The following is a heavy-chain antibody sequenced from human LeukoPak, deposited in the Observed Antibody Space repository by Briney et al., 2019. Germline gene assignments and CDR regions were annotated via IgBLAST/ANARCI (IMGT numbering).Heavy chain of an antibody. D-gene: IGHD3-10*01. CDR1: GLAFSSYG. CDR3: AKGLLWFGESTYDAFDI. J-gene: IGHJ3*02. Sequence: PGGSLRLSCAASGLAFSSYGMHWVRQAPGKGLGWGAVIRYDVSNKYYADSVKVRFTISRDNSKNTLYLQMNSLSAEDTAVYYCAKGLLWFGESTYDAFDIWGQGTMVTVSS. V-gene: IGHV3-30*02. CDR2: IRYDVSNK.